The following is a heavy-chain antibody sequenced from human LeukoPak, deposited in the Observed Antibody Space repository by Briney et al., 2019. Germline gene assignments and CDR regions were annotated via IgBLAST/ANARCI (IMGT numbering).Heavy chain of an antibody. Sequence: GASVKVSCKASGYTFTGDYIHWVRQAPGQGLEWMGWINHNSGGTNYAQKFKGRFTVTRDTSISTIYMELSTLRFDDTAVYYCARGGPKPIMGAADWWGLGTLVTVSS. J-gene: IGHJ4*02. D-gene: IGHD1-26*01. CDR1: GYTFTGDY. CDR2: INHNSGGT. CDR3: ARGGPKPIMGAADW. V-gene: IGHV1-2*02.